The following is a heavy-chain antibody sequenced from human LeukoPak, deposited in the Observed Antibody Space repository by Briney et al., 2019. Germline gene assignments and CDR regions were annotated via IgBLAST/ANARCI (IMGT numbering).Heavy chain of an antibody. CDR1: GGSISSSSYY. CDR3: ALTGGIAATANWFDP. Sequence: SEALSLTCTVSGGSISSSSYYWGWIRQPPGKGLEWIGSIYYSGSTNYNPSLKSRVTISVDTSKNQFSLKLSSVTAADTAVYYCALTGGIAATANWFDPWGQGTLVTVSS. J-gene: IGHJ5*02. V-gene: IGHV4-39*07. D-gene: IGHD6-25*01. CDR2: IYYSGST.